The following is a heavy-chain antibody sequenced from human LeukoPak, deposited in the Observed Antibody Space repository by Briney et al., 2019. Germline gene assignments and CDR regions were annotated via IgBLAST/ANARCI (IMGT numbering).Heavy chain of an antibody. D-gene: IGHD6-19*01. V-gene: IGHV3-53*01. CDR1: GFTVSSNY. J-gene: IGHJ4*02. CDR2: IFSGGST. CDR3: ARDLKTSGWYGDFDY. Sequence: PGGSLRLSCLASGFTVSSNYMSWVRQAPGKGLEWVSAIFSGGSTFYADSVTGRFTISRDNSKNTVYLEMNSLRAEDTAVYYCARDLKTSGWYGDFDYWGQGTLVTVSS.